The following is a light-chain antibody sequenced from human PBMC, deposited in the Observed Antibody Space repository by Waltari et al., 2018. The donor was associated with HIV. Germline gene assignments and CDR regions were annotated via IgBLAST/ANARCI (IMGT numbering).Light chain of an antibody. CDR1: SGSIASNY. CDR3: QSYDRNSQV. J-gene: IGLJ3*02. V-gene: IGLV6-57*01. Sequence: NFMLAQPHSVSESPGKTITISCTRTSGSIASNYVQWYQWRPGSPPATVIYEDNRRPSGVPDRFSGSIDSSSNSASLTISGLKTEDEADYYCQSYDRNSQVFGGGTKLTVL. CDR2: EDN.